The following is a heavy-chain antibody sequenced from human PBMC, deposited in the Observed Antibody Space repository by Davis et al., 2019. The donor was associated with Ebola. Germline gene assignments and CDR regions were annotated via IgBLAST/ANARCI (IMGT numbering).Heavy chain of an antibody. Sequence: MPSETLSLTCAVYGGSFSGYYWSWIRQPPGKGLEWIGEINHSGSTNYNPSLKSRVTISVDPSKNQFSLKLSSVTAADTAVYYCARGGGRRFGYCSSTSCPNWFDPWGQGTLVTVSS. CDR3: ARGGGRRFGYCSSTSCPNWFDP. D-gene: IGHD2-2*03. CDR2: INHSGST. V-gene: IGHV4-34*01. J-gene: IGHJ5*02. CDR1: GGSFSGYY.